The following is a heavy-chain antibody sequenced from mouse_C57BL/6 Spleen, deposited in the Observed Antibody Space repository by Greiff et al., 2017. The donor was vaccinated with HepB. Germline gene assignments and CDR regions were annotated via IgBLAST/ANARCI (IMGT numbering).Heavy chain of an antibody. V-gene: IGHV1-15*01. D-gene: IGHD1-1*01. Sequence: QVQLQQSGAELVRPGASVTLSCKASGYTFTDYEMHWVKQTPVHGLEWIGAIDPETGGTAYNQKFKGKAILTADKSSSTAYMELRSLTSEDSAVYYCTRRDYYGSSSQAWFAYWGQGTLVTVSA. CDR3: TRRDYYGSSSQAWFAY. CDR2: IDPETGGT. J-gene: IGHJ3*01. CDR1: GYTFTDYE.